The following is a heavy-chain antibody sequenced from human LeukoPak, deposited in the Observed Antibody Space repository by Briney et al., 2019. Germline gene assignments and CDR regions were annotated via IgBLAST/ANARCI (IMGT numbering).Heavy chain of an antibody. D-gene: IGHD2-8*01. Sequence: SETLSLTCAVYGGSFSGYYWSRIRQPPGKGLEWIGEINHSGSTNYNPSLKSRVTISVDTSKNQFSLKLSSVTAADTAVYYCARANPFIVLMVYVTYGMDVWGQGTTVTVSS. V-gene: IGHV4-34*01. J-gene: IGHJ6*02. CDR3: ARANPFIVLMVYVTYGMDV. CDR1: GGSFSGYY. CDR2: INHSGST.